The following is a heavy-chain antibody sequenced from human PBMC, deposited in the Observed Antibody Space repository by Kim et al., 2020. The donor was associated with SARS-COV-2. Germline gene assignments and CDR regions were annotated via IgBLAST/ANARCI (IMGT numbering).Heavy chain of an antibody. J-gene: IGHJ4*02. CDR3: ARSHYSGYLDY. Sequence: GGSLRLSCAASGFTVSSKYMSWVRQAPGKGLEWVSVIYSGGSTYYADSVKGRFTISRDNSKNTLYLQMNSLRAEDTAVYYCARSHYSGYLDYWGQGTLVTVSS. D-gene: IGHD5-12*01. CDR1: GFTVSSKY. CDR2: IYSGGST. V-gene: IGHV3-53*01.